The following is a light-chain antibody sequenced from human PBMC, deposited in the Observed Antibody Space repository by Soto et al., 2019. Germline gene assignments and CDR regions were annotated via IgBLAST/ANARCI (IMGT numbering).Light chain of an antibody. V-gene: IGKV1-5*03. CDR1: QTISNW. J-gene: IGKJ2*01. CDR2: KAS. Sequence: DIQMTQSPSTLSASVGDRVTITCRASQTISNWLARYQQRPGKAPNLLIYKASSLESGVSSRFSGSGFGTEFTLTISSLQPDDFATYYCQHYNSYPYTFGQGTKLEIK. CDR3: QHYNSYPYT.